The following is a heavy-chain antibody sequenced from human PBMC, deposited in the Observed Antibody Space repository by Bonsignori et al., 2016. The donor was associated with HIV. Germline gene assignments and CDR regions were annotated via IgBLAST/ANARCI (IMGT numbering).Heavy chain of an antibody. V-gene: IGHV1-46*01. D-gene: IGHD2-21*01. CDR2: INPRGGST. Sequence: WVRQAPGQGLEWMGIINPRGGSTTYSQTFQDRVTLTRDTSTSTVYMQLSSLRPDDTALYYCARVPTGNCGGDCYLAPFDDWGQGTLVTVSS. J-gene: IGHJ4*02. CDR3: ARVPTGNCGGDCYLAPFDD.